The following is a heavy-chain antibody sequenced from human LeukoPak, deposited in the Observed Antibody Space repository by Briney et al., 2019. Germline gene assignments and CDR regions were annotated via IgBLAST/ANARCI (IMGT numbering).Heavy chain of an antibody. Sequence: PGGSLRLSCAASGFTFSSYAMSWVRQAPGKGLEWVSAISGSGGSTYYADSVKGRFTISRDNSKNTLYLQMNSLRAEDTAVYYCARGDRFDFWTTQPAHSFDVWGQGTMVSVSS. J-gene: IGHJ3*01. CDR1: GFTFSSYA. D-gene: IGHD3/OR15-3a*01. CDR3: ARGDRFDFWTTQPAHSFDV. V-gene: IGHV3-23*01. CDR2: ISGSGGST.